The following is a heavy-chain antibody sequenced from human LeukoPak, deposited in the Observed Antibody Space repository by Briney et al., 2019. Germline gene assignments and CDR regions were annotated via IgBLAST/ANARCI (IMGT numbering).Heavy chain of an antibody. CDR2: IYTSGTT. V-gene: IGHV4-4*07. D-gene: IGHD1-26*01. CDR1: GGSISSYN. Sequence: SETLSLTSAVPGGSISSYNWSWIRQPPGKGLEWIGRIYTSGTTNYNPSPKSRVSMSVDTSTNKFSLKLSSVTAADTPACYCARDAVGASNWFDPWGQGNLVTVSS. CDR3: ARDAVGASNWFDP. J-gene: IGHJ5*02.